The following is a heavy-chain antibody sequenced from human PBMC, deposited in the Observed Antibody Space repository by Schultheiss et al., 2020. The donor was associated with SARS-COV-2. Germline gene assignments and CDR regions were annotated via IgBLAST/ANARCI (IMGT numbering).Heavy chain of an antibody. CDR3: ARGLYSSSWYKTGSPGDNWFDP. CDR1: GFTFGSYG. J-gene: IGHJ5*02. Sequence: GESLKISCAASGFTFGSYGMHWVRQAPGKGLEWVAVIWYDGSNKYYADSVKGRFTISRDNSKNTLYLQMNSLRAEDTAVYYCARGLYSSSWYKTGSPGDNWFDPWGQGTLVTVSS. V-gene: IGHV3-30*19. D-gene: IGHD6-13*01. CDR2: IWYDGSNK.